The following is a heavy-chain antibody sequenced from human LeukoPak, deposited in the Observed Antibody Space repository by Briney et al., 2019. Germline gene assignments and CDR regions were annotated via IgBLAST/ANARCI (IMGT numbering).Heavy chain of an antibody. CDR2: IIPIFGTA. V-gene: IGHV1-69*13. D-gene: IGHD2-2*01. CDR3: AREGVVPAATKDY. CDR1: GGTFSSYA. J-gene: IGHJ4*02. Sequence: SVKVSCKASGGTFSSYAISWVRQAPGQGLEWMGGIIPIFGTANYAQKFPGRGTITADESTSTASMELSSLRSEDTAVYYCAREGVVPAATKDYWGQGTLVTVSS.